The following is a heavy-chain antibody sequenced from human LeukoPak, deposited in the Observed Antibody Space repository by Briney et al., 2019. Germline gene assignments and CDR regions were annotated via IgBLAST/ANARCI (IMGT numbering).Heavy chain of an antibody. CDR3: ARRIYSGSYISYSDY. V-gene: IGHV1-2*02. CDR1: GFTFTGYY. J-gene: IGHJ4*02. D-gene: IGHD1-26*01. Sequence: ASVKLSCKTSGFTFTGYYIHWVRQAPGQRLEWLGWINPTSGGTDYAQKFQGRVTMTRDTSISTAYMELSRLRSDDTAVYYCARRIYSGSYISYSDYWGQGTLVTVSS. CDR2: INPTSGGT.